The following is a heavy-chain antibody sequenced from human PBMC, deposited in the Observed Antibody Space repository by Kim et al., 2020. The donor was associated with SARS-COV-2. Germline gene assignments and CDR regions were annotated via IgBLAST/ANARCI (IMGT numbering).Heavy chain of an antibody. D-gene: IGHD3-16*01. CDR3: ARPVGHMITFGGGRQLGH. Sequence: SETLSLTCAVYGGSFSGYYWSWIRQPPGKGLEWIGEINHSGSTNYNPSLKSRVTISVDTSKNQFSLKLSSVTAADTAVYYCARPVGHMITFGGGRQLGHWGQGTLVTVSS. CDR2: INHSGST. CDR1: GGSFSGYY. V-gene: IGHV4-34*01. J-gene: IGHJ4*02.